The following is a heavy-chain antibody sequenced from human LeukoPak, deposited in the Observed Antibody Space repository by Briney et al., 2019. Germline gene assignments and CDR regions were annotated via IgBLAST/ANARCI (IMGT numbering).Heavy chain of an antibody. V-gene: IGHV3-33*01. J-gene: IGHJ4*02. CDR2: IWSDTTNK. CDR1: GFTFSSYA. CDR3: ARDRLTTVTTFHFDY. Sequence: GGALRLSCAASGFTFSSYAMHWVRQAPGKGLEWGAVIWSDTTNKYYADSVKCRFTISRDNSKNTLYLQISSLRAEDTAMYYCARDRLTTVTTFHFDYWGQGTLVTVSS. D-gene: IGHD4-17*01.